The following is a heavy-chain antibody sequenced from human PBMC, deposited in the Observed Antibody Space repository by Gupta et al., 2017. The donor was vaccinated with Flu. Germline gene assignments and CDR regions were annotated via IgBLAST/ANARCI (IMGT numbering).Heavy chain of an antibody. V-gene: IGHV3-30*18. J-gene: IGHJ4*02. D-gene: IGHD1-7*01. CDR2: ISSDESNE. CDR3: AKGGRHNWNYDGDY. CDR1: G. Sequence: GMRGVRQTRVKGVEMVSVISSDESNECYEDSGSSRFTTSRDNSKNTLFLQINSLSPEETAVYYCAKGGRHNWNYDGDYWGQGTLVTVSS.